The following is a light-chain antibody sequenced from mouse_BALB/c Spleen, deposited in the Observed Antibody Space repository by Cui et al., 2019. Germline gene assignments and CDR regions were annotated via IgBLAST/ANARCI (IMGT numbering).Light chain of an antibody. CDR1: KNVGTW. CDR2: AAT. J-gene: IGKJ2*01. CDR3: QQHQENPYT. Sequence: DIQMTQSPASQSASQGGSVTIPCLANKNVGTWLEWYQQKPGKSPQLLIYAATSLADGVPDRFSGSGSGTKFSFRISSLQAEDFGSYYCQQHQENPYTFGGGTKLEIK. V-gene: IGKV12-98*01.